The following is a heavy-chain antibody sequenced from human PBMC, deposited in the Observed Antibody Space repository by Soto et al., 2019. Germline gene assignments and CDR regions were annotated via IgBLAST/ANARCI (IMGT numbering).Heavy chain of an antibody. V-gene: IGHV4-31*03. CDR3: ARPSGGRRYYYYYGMDV. CDR1: GGSISSGGYY. Sequence: SETLSLTCTVSGGSISSGGYYWSWIRQHPGKGLEWIGYIYYSGSTYYNPSLKSRVTISVDTSKNQFSLKLSSVTAADTAVYYCARPSGGRRYYYYYGMDVWGQGTTVTVSS. D-gene: IGHD2-15*01. CDR2: IYYSGST. J-gene: IGHJ6*02.